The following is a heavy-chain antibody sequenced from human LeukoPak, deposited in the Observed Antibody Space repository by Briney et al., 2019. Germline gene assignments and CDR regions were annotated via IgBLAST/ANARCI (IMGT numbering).Heavy chain of an antibody. V-gene: IGHV3-66*04. Sequence: GGSLRLSCAASGFTVSSNYMTWVRQAPGKGLEWVSVIYSGGSTYYTDSVKGRFTISRDNSKNTLYLQMNNLRAEDTAVYYCARRWGYSSSGGAFDIWGQGTMVTVSS. J-gene: IGHJ3*02. D-gene: IGHD6-13*01. CDR1: GFTVSSNY. CDR2: IYSGGST. CDR3: ARRWGYSSSGGAFDI.